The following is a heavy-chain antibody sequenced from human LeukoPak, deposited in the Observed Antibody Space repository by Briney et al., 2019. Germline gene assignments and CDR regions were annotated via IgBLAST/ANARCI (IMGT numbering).Heavy chain of an antibody. CDR1: GFMLSVYY. D-gene: IGHD2-21*02. CDR3: ARKLGGAQCGGDCFFDH. CDR2: ISSTGSYT. V-gene: IGHV3-11*03. Sequence: KTGGSLRLSCEASGFMLSVYYMSWFRLAPGKGLEWIGYISSTGSYTTYADSVRGRITISRDNAKNLLFLQMNNLRAEDTAVYYCARKLGGAQCGGDCFFDHWGQGTRVAVSS. J-gene: IGHJ4*01.